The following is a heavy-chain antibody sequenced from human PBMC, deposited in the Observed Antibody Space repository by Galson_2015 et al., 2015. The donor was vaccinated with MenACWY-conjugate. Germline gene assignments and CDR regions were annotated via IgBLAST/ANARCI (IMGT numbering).Heavy chain of an antibody. J-gene: IGHJ3*02. CDR2: IDNDGNRI. V-gene: IGHV3-74*01. D-gene: IGHD1-26*01. CDR3: SRGGEAKLIIVGGISEI. CDR1: GFTFSNYW. Sequence: SLRLPCAASGFTFSNYWMHWGRHGPGKGLEWLSRIDNDGNRITYADSVKGRFTISRDNAKNTLYLQINSVRADDTAVYYCSRGGEAKLIIVGGISEIWGQGTTVTVSS.